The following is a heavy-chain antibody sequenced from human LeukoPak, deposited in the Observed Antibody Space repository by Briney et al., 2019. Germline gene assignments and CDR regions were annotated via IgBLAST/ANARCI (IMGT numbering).Heavy chain of an antibody. CDR2: IIPIFGTA. CDR3: AREDYEGVELAARRGFDY. J-gene: IGHJ4*02. V-gene: IGHV1-69*05. CDR1: GGTFSSYA. D-gene: IGHD6-6*01. Sequence: GASVKVSCKASGGTFSSYAISWVRQAPGQGLEWMGGIIPIFGTANYAQKFQGRVTITTDESTSTAYMELSSLRSEDTAVYYCAREDYEGVELAARRGFDYWGQGTLVTVSS.